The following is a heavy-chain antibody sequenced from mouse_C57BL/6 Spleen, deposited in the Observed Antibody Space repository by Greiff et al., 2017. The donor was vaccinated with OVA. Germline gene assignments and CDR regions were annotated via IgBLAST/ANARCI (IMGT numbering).Heavy chain of an antibody. Sequence: VQLKESGAELVKPGASVKLSCTASGFNIKDYYMHWVKQRTEQGLEWIGRIDPEDGETKYAPKFQGKATITADTSSNTAYLQLSSLTSEDTAVYYCASYLYYGSSYDYFDYWGQGTTLTVSS. J-gene: IGHJ2*01. CDR3: ASYLYYGSSYDYFDY. CDR2: IDPEDGET. D-gene: IGHD1-1*01. CDR1: GFNIKDYY. V-gene: IGHV14-2*01.